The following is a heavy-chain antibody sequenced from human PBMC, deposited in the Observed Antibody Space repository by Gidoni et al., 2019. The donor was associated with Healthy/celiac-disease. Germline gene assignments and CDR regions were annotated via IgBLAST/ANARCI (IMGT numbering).Heavy chain of an antibody. J-gene: IGHJ5*02. Sequence: GRFTISRDNSKNTLYLQMNSLRAEDTAVYYCAKDLGSSSRLNGRNWFDPWGQGTLVTVSS. D-gene: IGHD6-13*01. V-gene: IGHV3-23*01. CDR3: AKDLGSSSRLNGRNWFDP.